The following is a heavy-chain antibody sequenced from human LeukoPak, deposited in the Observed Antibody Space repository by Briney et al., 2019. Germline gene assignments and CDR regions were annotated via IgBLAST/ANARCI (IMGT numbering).Heavy chain of an antibody. Sequence: GGSLRLSCAASGFTFDDYAMHWVRQAPGKGLEAVSIISEDGSSTYYADSVKGRFTISRDNSKNSLYLQMSSLRTEDTALYYCTKDGHSCHFDYWGQGTLVTVSS. J-gene: IGHJ4*02. CDR2: ISEDGSST. D-gene: IGHD4-11*01. CDR1: GFTFDDYA. V-gene: IGHV3-43*02. CDR3: TKDGHSCHFDY.